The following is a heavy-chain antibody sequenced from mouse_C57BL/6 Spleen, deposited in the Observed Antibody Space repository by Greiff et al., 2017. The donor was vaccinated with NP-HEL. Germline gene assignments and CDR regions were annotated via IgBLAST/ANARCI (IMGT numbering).Heavy chain of an antibody. Sequence: EVQVVQSGGGLVQPGGSLKLSCAASGFTFSDYGMAWVRQAPRKGLEWVAFICNLAYSIYYADTVTGPFTIPRDNAKNTLYLEMSSLRSEDTAMYYCARHGGLGYFDYWGQGTTLTVSS. CDR1: GFTFSDYG. CDR2: ICNLAYSI. D-gene: IGHD3-3*01. V-gene: IGHV5-15*01. CDR3: ARHGGLGYFDY. J-gene: IGHJ2*01.